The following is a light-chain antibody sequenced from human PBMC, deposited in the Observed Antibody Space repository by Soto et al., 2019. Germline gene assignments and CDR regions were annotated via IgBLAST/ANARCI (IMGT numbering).Light chain of an antibody. CDR2: AAS. CDR3: QQCANWPPKWT. CDR1: QSIGSF. J-gene: IGKJ1*01. V-gene: IGKV1-39*01. Sequence: DIQMTQTPSSLSASVGDRVIITCRASQSIGSFLNWYHQKPGKAPKLLIYAASSLHSGVPSRFSGSGSGTDFILTISRLEPEDFAVYYCQQCANWPPKWTFGQGTKVDIK.